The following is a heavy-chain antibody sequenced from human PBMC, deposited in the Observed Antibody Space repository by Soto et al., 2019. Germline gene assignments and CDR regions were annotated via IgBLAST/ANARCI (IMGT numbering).Heavy chain of an antibody. J-gene: IGHJ4*02. D-gene: IGHD5-12*01. V-gene: IGHV3-66*01. CDR2: IYSGGST. CDR3: ASLYSGYDLVDY. Sequence: EVQLVESGGGLVQPGGSLRLSCAASGFTVSSNYMNWVRQAPGKGLEWVSVIYSGGSTYYADSVKGRFTISRDNSKNTLYLQMNSLRAEDTAVYYCASLYSGYDLVDYWGQGTLVTVSS. CDR1: GFTVSSNY.